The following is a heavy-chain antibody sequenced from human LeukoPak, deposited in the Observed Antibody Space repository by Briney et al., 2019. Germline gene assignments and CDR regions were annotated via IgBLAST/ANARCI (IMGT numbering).Heavy chain of an antibody. CDR2: ISSSSSYI. Sequence: GGSLRLSCAASGFTFSSYSMNWVRQAPGKGPEWVSSISSSSSYIYYADSVKGRFTISRDNAKNSLYLQMNSLRAEDTAVYYCARDLKLAYFDYWGQGTLVTVSS. CDR1: GFTFSSYS. CDR3: ARDLKLAYFDY. V-gene: IGHV3-21*01. J-gene: IGHJ4*02.